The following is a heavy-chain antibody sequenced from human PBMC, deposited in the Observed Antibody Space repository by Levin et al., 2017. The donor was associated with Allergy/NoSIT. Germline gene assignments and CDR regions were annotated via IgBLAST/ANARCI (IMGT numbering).Heavy chain of an antibody. D-gene: IGHD1-26*01. CDR2: ISQTGSVT. J-gene: IGHJ5*02. CDR3: AKDNMDGASPQDL. CDR1: GFIFSSYE. V-gene: IGHV3-48*03. Sequence: GGSLRLSCAASGFIFSSYEMNWVRQAPGKGLEYLAYISQTGSVTFYAESVRGRFTISRDNAKNSLYLQINNLRVEDTALYYCAKDNMDGASPQDLWGQGTLVTVSS.